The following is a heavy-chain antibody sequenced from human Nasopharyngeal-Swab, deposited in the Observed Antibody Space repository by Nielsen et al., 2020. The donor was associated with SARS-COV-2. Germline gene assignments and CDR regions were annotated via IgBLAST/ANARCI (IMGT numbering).Heavy chain of an antibody. Sequence: GGSLRLSCIASGFTVSNNYMSWVRQAPGKGLEWVSAISGSGGSTYYADSVKGRFTISRDNSKNTLYLQMNSLRAEDTAVYYCAKAANSYGHFDCWGQGTLVTVSS. CDR1: GFTVSNNY. CDR2: ISGSGGST. D-gene: IGHD5-18*01. J-gene: IGHJ4*02. CDR3: AKAANSYGHFDC. V-gene: IGHV3-23*01.